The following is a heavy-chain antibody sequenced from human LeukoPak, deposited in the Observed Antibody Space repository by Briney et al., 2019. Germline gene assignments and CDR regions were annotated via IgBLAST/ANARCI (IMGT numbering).Heavy chain of an antibody. CDR1: GGSISSYY. D-gene: IGHD3-22*01. CDR3: ARGGYDSSGYYFSLLYDY. V-gene: IGHV4-59*01. J-gene: IGHJ4*02. CDR2: LYYSGST. Sequence: SETLSLTCTVSGGSISSYYWSWIRQPPGKGLEWIGYLYYSGSTNYNPSLKSRVTISVDTPKNQFSLKLSSVTAADTAVYYCARGGYDSSGYYFSLLYDYWGQGTLVTVSS.